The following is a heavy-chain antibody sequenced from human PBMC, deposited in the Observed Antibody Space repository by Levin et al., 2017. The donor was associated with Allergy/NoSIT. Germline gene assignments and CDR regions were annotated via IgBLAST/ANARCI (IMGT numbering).Heavy chain of an antibody. J-gene: IGHJ4*02. D-gene: IGHD5-12*01. Sequence: SETLSLTCAVSGESVSSGGYSWSWIRQPPGKGLEWIGNIDHSGSTDYNPSFRSRVLISVDRSKNQFSLRLSSMTAAATAMYYCARENHYGGYGYYFDFWGQGALVPVSS. CDR1: GESVSSGGYS. CDR3: ARENHYGGYGYYFDF. CDR2: IDHSGST. V-gene: IGHV4-30-2*01.